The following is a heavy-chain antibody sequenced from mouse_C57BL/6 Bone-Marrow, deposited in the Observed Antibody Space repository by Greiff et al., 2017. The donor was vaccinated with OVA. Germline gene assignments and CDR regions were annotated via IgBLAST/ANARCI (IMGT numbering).Heavy chain of an antibody. J-gene: IGHJ3*01. V-gene: IGHV1-64*01. CDR2: IHPNSGST. CDR3: ARWGTTVVPFAY. D-gene: IGHD1-1*01. Sequence: QVQLQQPGAELVKPGASVKLSCKASGYTFTSYWMHWVKQRPGQGLEWIGMIHPNSGSTNYNEKFKSKATLTVDKSSSTAYMQRSSLTSEDSAVHYCARWGTTVVPFAYWGQGTLVTVSA. CDR1: GYTFTSYW.